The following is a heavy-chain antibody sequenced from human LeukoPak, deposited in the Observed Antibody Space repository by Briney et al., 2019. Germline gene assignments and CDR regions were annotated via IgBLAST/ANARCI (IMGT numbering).Heavy chain of an antibody. CDR1: GGSISSSSYY. CDR2: IYYSGST. Sequence: SETLSLTCTVSGGSISSSSYYWGWIRQPPGKGLEWIGSIYYSGSTYYNPSLKSRVTISVDTSKNQFSLKLSSVAAADTAVYYCARQGSSGYYAQSYYYYYGMDVWGQGTTVTVSS. D-gene: IGHD3-22*01. CDR3: ARQGSSGYYAQSYYYYYGMDV. V-gene: IGHV4-39*01. J-gene: IGHJ6*02.